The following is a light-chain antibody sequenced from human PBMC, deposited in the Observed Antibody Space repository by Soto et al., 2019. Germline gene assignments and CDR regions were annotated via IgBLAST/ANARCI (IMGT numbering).Light chain of an antibody. CDR2: DVS. J-gene: IGLJ1*01. CDR1: SSEVGTYNH. CDR3: SSYTTSTTLGV. Sequence: QSALTQPASVSGSPGQSITISCTGTSSEVGTYNHVYWYQQHPGKAPKLMIYDVSNRPSGVSNRFSGSKSGNTASLTISGLQAEDEADYYCSSYTTSTTLGVFGTGTKVTVL. V-gene: IGLV2-14*01.